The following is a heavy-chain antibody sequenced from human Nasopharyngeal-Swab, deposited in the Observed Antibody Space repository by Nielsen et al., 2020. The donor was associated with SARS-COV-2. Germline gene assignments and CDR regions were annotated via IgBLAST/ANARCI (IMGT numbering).Heavy chain of an antibody. J-gene: IGHJ4*02. V-gene: IGHV3-33*03. D-gene: IGHD4-11*01. CDR2: IWYDGSNK. CDR3: TKGRADYSNPSFDN. CDR1: GFTFSSYN. Sequence: GESLKISCAASGFTFSSYNIHWVRQAPGKGLEWVAVIWYDGSNKYYADSVKGRFTISRDNARNSLYLQMNSLTTDDTALYYCTKGRADYSNPSFDNWGQGTLVTVSS.